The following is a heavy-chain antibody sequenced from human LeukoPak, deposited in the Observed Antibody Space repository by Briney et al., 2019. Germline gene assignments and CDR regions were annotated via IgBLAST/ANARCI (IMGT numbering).Heavy chain of an antibody. Sequence: PGGSLRLSCAASGFTVTYYYMSWVRQAPGKGLEWVSVIWTDGGTYYADSVKGRFTISRDNSKNTLFLQMNSLRAEDTAVYYCAKDRNLFYGDYYFDYWGQGTLVTVSS. V-gene: IGHV3-53*05. J-gene: IGHJ4*02. CDR2: IWTDGGT. CDR3: AKDRNLFYGDYYFDY. D-gene: IGHD4-17*01. CDR1: GFTVTYYY.